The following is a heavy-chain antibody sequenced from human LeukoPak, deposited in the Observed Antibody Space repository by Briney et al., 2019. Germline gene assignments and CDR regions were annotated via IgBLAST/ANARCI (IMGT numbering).Heavy chain of an antibody. CDR3: TTRGYCSGTSCRAGHDDAFDI. J-gene: IGHJ3*02. CDR1: GFTFSNAW. CDR2: IKSKSDGGTT. D-gene: IGHD2-2*01. Sequence: GGSLRLSCAASGFTFSNAWMSWVRRAPGKGLEWVGRIKSKSDGGTTNYAAPVKGRFTISRDDSKNTLYLQMNSLKTEDTAVYYCTTRGYCSGTSCRAGHDDAFDIWGQGTMVTVSS. V-gene: IGHV3-15*01.